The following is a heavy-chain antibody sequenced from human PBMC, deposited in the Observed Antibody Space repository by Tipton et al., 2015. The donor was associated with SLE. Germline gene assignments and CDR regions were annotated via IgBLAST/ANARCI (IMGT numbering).Heavy chain of an antibody. CDR2: MNPNSGNT. D-gene: IGHD2-15*01. J-gene: IGHJ4*02. CDR3: AYCSGGSCSFDY. Sequence: QLVQSGPEVKKPGASVKVSCKASGYTFTSYGISWVRQATGQGLEWMGWMNPNSGNTGYAQKFQGRVTMTRNTSISTAYMELSSLRSEDTAVYYCAYCSGGSCSFDYWGQGTLVTVSS. V-gene: IGHV1-8*02. CDR1: GYTFTSYG.